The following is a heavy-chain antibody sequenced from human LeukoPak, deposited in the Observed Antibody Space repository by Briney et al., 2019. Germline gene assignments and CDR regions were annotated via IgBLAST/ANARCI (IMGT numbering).Heavy chain of an antibody. D-gene: IGHD2-8*02. J-gene: IGHJ4*02. CDR2: ISYDGSNK. CDR1: GFTFSSYA. Sequence: PGGSLRLSCAASGFTFSSYAMHWVRQAPGKGLEWVAVISYDGSNKYYADSVKGRFTISRDNSKNTLYLQMNSLRAEDTAVYYCARTAPLWYYFDYWGQGTLVTVSS. V-gene: IGHV3-30-3*01. CDR3: ARTAPLWYYFDY.